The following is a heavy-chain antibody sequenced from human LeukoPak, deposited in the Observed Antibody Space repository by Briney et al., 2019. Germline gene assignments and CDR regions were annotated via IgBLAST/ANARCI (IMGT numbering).Heavy chain of an antibody. D-gene: IGHD2-2*01. CDR1: GFTFDNYA. CDR2: ISWNSGTI. J-gene: IGHJ4*02. CDR3: ARGRECSGTGCYLPGIY. Sequence: GGSLRLSCAASGFTFDNYAMNWVRQVPGKGLEWISLISWNSGTIGYADSVKGRFTISRDNAKNSLYLQMDSLRVEDTAVYYCARGRECSGTGCYLPGIYWGQGILVTVSS. V-gene: IGHV3-9*01.